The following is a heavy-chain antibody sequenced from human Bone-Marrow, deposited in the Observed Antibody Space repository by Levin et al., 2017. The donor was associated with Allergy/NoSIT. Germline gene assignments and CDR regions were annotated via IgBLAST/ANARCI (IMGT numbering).Heavy chain of an antibody. CDR1: GFTFSSYS. D-gene: IGHD2-15*01. J-gene: IGHJ6*02. V-gene: IGHV3-21*01. CDR3: ARDDGGGYCSGGSCYNYYYYGMDV. CDR2: ISSSSSYI. Sequence: GESLKISCAASGFTFSSYSMNWVRQAPGKGLEWVSSISSSSSYIYYADSVKGRFTISRDNAKNSLYLQMNSLRAEDTAVYYCARDDGGGYCSGGSCYNYYYYGMDVWGQGTTVTVSS.